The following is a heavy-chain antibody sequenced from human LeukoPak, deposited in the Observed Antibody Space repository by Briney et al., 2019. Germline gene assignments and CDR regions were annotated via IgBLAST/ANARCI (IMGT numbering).Heavy chain of an antibody. CDR1: GYIFISYA. CDR2: ITAGNGNT. V-gene: IGHV1-3*01. D-gene: IGHD6-19*01. J-gene: IGHJ4*02. CDR3: ARGIAVAGSPAPHY. Sequence: ASVKVSCKASGYIFISYAMHWVRQAPGQRLEWMGWITAGNGNTKYSQKLQGRVTMTTDTSTSTAYMELRSLRSDDTAVYYCARGIAVAGSPAPHYWGQGTLVTVSS.